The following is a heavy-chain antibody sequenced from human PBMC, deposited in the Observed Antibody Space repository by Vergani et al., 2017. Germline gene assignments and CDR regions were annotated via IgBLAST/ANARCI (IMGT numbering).Heavy chain of an antibody. Sequence: QVQLVQSGAEVKKPGASVKVSCKASGYTFTGYYMHWVRQAPGQGLEWMGWINPNSGGTNYAQKFQGRVTITRETSISTAYMERSRMRSDDTAVYYCARTRWQQPQNWFDPWGQGTLVTVSS. D-gene: IGHD6-13*01. CDR1: GYTFTGYY. V-gene: IGHV1-2*02. CDR2: INPNSGGT. CDR3: ARTRWQQPQNWFDP. J-gene: IGHJ5*02.